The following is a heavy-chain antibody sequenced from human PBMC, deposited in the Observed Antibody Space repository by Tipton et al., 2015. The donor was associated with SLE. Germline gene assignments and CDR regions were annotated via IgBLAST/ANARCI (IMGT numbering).Heavy chain of an antibody. V-gene: IGHV4-34*01. CDR3: ATTFDSQYCSGGSCYKEGDY. D-gene: IGHD2-15*01. CDR1: GGSFSGYY. Sequence: TLSLTCAVYGGSFSGYYWNWIRQPPGKGLVWIGEITHSGSTNYNPSLKSRVTISVDTSKNQFSLKLSSVTAADTAVYYCATTFDSQYCSGGSCYKEGDYWGQGTLVTVSS. J-gene: IGHJ4*02. CDR2: ITHSGST.